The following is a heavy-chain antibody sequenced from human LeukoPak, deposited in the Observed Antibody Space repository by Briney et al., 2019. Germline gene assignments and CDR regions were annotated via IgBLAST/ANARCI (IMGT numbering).Heavy chain of an antibody. D-gene: IGHD5-18*01. V-gene: IGHV4-30-2*01. Sequence: SETLSLTCAVSGGSISSGGYSWSWIRQPPGKGLEWIGYIYHSGSTYYNPSLKSRVTISVDRSKNQFSLKLSSVTAADAAVYYCARGRGYSYGNFDNWGQGTLVTVSS. CDR2: IYHSGST. J-gene: IGHJ4*02. CDR1: GGSISSGGYS. CDR3: ARGRGYSYGNFDN.